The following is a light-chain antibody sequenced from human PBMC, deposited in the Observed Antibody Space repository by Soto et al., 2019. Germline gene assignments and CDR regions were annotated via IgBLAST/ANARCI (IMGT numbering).Light chain of an antibody. CDR1: QGISSA. CDR3: QQFNSYAFT. J-gene: IGKJ3*01. V-gene: IGKV1-13*02. CDR2: DAS. Sequence: AFQLTQSPSSLSASVGDRVTITCRASQGISSALSWYQQKPGKAPKLLIYDASIFESGVLSTFSVRGPGTDCTLAISSLQPEDFATYYYQQFNSYAFTFGPGTKVDIK.